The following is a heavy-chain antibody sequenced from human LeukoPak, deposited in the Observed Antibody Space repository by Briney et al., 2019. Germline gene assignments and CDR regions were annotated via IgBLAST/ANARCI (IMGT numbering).Heavy chain of an antibody. CDR1: GDSVPSNSAA. J-gene: IGHJ4*02. Sequence: SQTLSLTCAISGDSVPSNSAAWNWIRQSPSRGLEWLGRTYYKSKWYNDYAVSMRSRMTISPDTSKNQFSLQVNSVTPEDTAVYYCVRSSGSDFDGWGQGTLVTVAS. CDR2: TYYKSKWYN. V-gene: IGHV6-1*01. D-gene: IGHD3-22*01. CDR3: VRSSGSDFDG.